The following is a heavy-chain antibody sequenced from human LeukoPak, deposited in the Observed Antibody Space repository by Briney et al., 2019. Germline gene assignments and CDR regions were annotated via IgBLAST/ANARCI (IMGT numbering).Heavy chain of an antibody. CDR3: ATGGVVVPAADPTYFDL. CDR2: IIPIFGTA. V-gene: IGHV1-69*05. CDR1: GGTFSSYA. D-gene: IGHD2-2*01. J-gene: IGHJ2*01. Sequence: SVKVSCKASGGTFSSYAISWVRQAPGQGLEWMGGIIPIFGTANYAQKLQGRVTITTDESTSTAYMELSSLRSEDTAVYYCATGGVVVPAADPTYFDLWGRGTLVTVSS.